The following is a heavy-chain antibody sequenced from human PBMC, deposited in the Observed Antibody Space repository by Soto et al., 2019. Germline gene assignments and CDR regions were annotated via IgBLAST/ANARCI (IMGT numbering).Heavy chain of an antibody. Sequence: GASVKVSCKASGYTFTSYAMHWERQAPGQRLEWMGWINAGNGNTKYSQKFQGRVTITRDTSASTAYMELSSLRSEDTAVYYCARGLGLYYFDCWGQGTLVTVSS. D-gene: IGHD1-26*01. J-gene: IGHJ4*02. CDR1: GYTFTSYA. CDR2: INAGNGNT. V-gene: IGHV1-3*01. CDR3: ARGLGLYYFDC.